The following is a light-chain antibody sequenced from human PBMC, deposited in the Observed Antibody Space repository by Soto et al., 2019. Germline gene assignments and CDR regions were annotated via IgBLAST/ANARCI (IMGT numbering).Light chain of an antibody. Sequence: EIVLTQSPGTLYLSPGERATLSCRASQSVSSSYLAWYQQKPGQAPRLLIYGASSRATGIPDRFSGSGSGTDFVLTISSREPEGVAVYYCQQYGSSLYPFGQGTKLEIK. CDR3: QQYGSSLYP. CDR2: GAS. V-gene: IGKV3-20*01. CDR1: QSVSSSY. J-gene: IGKJ2*01.